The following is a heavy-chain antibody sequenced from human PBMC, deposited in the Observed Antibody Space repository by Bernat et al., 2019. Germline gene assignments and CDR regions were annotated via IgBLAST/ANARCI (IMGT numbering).Heavy chain of an antibody. CDR3: ARADSSYYYAMDV. Sequence: QAQLQESGPGLVKPSETLSLTCTVSGGPISSYYWSWSRQPPGKGLERIGYIYYSGSTNYNASLKSRVTISVDTSKNQFSLKLSSVTAADTAVYYCARADSSYYYAMDVWGQGTTVTVSS. D-gene: IGHD6-13*01. V-gene: IGHV4-59*01. J-gene: IGHJ6*02. CDR1: GGPISSYY. CDR2: IYYSGST.